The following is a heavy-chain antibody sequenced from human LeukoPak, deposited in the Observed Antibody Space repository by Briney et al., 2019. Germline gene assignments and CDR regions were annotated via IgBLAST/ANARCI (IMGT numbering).Heavy chain of an antibody. Sequence: PGGSLRLSCAASGFTFSSCAMSWVRQAPGKGLEWVSGISASGGTTYYADSVKGRFTISRDNSKNTLYLQINSLRAEDTAVYFCARDDRWLQFNNWGQGTLVTVSS. CDR1: GFTFSSCA. CDR2: ISASGGTT. CDR3: ARDDRWLQFNN. D-gene: IGHD5-24*01. J-gene: IGHJ4*02. V-gene: IGHV3-23*01.